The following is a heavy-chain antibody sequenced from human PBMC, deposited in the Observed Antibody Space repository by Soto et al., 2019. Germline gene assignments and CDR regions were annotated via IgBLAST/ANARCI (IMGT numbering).Heavy chain of an antibody. J-gene: IGHJ4*02. CDR2: IYYIGST. D-gene: IGHD1-1*01. CDR3: ARLNDGQLAYYFDY. V-gene: IGHV4-59*08. Sequence: SETLSLTCTVSGGSISSYYWSWIRQPPGKGLEWIGYIYYIGSTNYNPSLKSRVTISVDTSKNQFSLKLSSVTAADTAVYYCARLNDGQLAYYFDYWGQGTLVTVSS. CDR1: GGSISSYY.